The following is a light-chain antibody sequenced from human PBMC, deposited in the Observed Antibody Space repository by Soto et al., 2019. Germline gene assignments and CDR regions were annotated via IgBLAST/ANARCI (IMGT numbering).Light chain of an antibody. CDR3: QKYSSVPV. J-gene: IGKJ3*01. Sequence: DIQMTQSPTSLSASVGDRVTITCRASQGIRNFVAWYQQKPGKAPKLLIYAASTLQSAVPSRFSGSGSGTYFILTINRLQAEDVATYSCQKYSSVPVFGPGTKVEIK. V-gene: IGKV1-27*01. CDR1: QGIRNF. CDR2: AAS.